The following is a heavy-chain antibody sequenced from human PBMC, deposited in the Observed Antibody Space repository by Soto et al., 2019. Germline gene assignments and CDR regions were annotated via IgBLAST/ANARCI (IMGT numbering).Heavy chain of an antibody. V-gene: IGHV3-30-3*01. CDR1: GFTFSSYA. CDR3: ARGRTWIQLWSSNWYFDL. D-gene: IGHD5-18*01. CDR2: ISYDGSNK. Sequence: QVQLVESGGGVVQPGRSLRLSCAASGFTFSSYAMHWVRQAPGKGLEWVAVISYDGSNKYYADSVKGRFTISRDNSKNTLYLQMSSLRAEDTAVYYCARGRTWIQLWSSNWYFDLWGRGTLVTVSS. J-gene: IGHJ2*01.